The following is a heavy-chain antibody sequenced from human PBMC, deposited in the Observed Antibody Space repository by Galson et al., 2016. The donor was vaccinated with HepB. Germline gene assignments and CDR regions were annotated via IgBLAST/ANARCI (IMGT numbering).Heavy chain of an antibody. D-gene: IGHD2-15*01. CDR1: GFTVSDNY. V-gene: IGHV3-53*05. Sequence: SLRLSCAASGFTVSDNYMTWVRQAPGKGLEWVSLFYSGGSTYYADSVKGRFTISRDNSKNPIFLQVNNLRTEDTGVYFCARDRTPIGYFYYGLDVWGQGTTVTVSS. CDR2: FYSGGST. CDR3: ARDRTPIGYFYYGLDV. J-gene: IGHJ6*02.